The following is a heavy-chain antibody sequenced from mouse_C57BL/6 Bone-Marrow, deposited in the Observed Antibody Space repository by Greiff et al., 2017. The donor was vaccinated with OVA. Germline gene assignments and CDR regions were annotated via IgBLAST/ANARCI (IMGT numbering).Heavy chain of an antibody. V-gene: IGHV10-1*01. CDR3: GYYGSSSYFDV. CDR1: GFSFNTYA. Sequence: EVQGVESGGGLVQPKGSLKLSCAASGFSFNTYAMNWVRQAPGKGLEWVARIRSKSNNYATYYADSVKDRFTISRDDSESMLYLQMNNLKTEDTAMYYCGYYGSSSYFDVWGTGTTVTVSS. CDR2: IRSKSNNYAT. D-gene: IGHD1-1*01. J-gene: IGHJ1*03.